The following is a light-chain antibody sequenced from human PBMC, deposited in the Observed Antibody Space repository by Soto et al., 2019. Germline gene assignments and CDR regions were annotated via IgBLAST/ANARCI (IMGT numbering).Light chain of an antibody. CDR2: LGS. J-gene: IGKJ1*01. V-gene: IGKV2-28*01. Sequence: DIVMTQSPLSLPVTPGEPASISCRSSQSLLHSNGYNYLDWYLQKPGQSPQLLIYLGSNRASGVPERVSGRGSGTNFKLEISRVEAEDVGVYYCMQALQTSWTFGQGTKVEIK. CDR3: MQALQTSWT. CDR1: QSLLHSNGYNY.